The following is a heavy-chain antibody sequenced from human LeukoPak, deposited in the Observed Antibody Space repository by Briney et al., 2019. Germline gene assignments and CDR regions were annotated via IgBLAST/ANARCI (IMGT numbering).Heavy chain of an antibody. CDR3: AKAHYFGSGSFDH. D-gene: IGHD3-10*01. CDR2: MTSSGGGT. J-gene: IGHJ4*02. V-gene: IGHV3-23*01. CDR1: GFTFSSYW. Sequence: GGSLRLSCAASGFTFSSYWMSWVRQAPGKGLEWVSVMTSSGGGTDYADSVKGRFTISRDNFKNTLYLQMNSLRAEDTAVYYCAKAHYFGSGSFDHWGQGTLVTVSP.